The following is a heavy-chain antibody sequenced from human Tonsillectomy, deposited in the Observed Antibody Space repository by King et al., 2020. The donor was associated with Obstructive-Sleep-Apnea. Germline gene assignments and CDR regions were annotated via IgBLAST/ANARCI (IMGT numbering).Heavy chain of an antibody. D-gene: IGHD6-19*01. J-gene: IGHJ4*02. CDR1: GGSISSYY. CDR3: ARGNGGWYQSPDY. Sequence: QLQESGPGLVKPSETLSLTCTVSGGSISSYYWSWIRQPPGKGLEWIGYIYYSGSTNYNPSLKSRVTISVDTSKNQFSWKRSSVTAADTAVYYFARGNGGWYQSPDYWGQGTLVTVSS. CDR2: IYYSGST. V-gene: IGHV4-59*01.